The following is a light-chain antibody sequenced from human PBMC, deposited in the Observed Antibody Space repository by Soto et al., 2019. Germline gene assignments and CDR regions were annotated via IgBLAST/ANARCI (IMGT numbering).Light chain of an antibody. V-gene: IGKV1-9*01. Sequence: IQLTQSPSSLSASVGERVTITCRASQGISSYLGWYQQKPGKAPNILIYAASTLQSGIPSRFSGGGSGTDFTLIISSLQPEDFATYYCQQVYVYPSTFGGGTKVDIK. CDR2: AAS. J-gene: IGKJ4*01. CDR3: QQVYVYPST. CDR1: QGISSY.